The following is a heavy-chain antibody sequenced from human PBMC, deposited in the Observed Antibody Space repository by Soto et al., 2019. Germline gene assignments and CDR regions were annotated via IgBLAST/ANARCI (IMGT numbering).Heavy chain of an antibody. CDR2: INQDGSEK. V-gene: IGHV3-7*01. D-gene: IGHD2-2*01. CDR1: RFTFNSYW. CDR3: ARDKGYLDY. Sequence: EVQLVDSGGGLVQPGGSLRLSCAASRFTFNSYWMSWVRQAPGKGLEWVANINQDGSEKFYVDSAKGRFTISRDNAKNSLYLQRNSMRDEDTAVYYCARDKGYLDYWGQGTLVNVSS. J-gene: IGHJ4*02.